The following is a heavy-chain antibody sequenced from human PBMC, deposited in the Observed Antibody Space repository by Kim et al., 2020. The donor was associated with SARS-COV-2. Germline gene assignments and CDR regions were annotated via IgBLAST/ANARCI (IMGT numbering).Heavy chain of an antibody. CDR2: ISAYNGNT. CDR3: ARHPYYSSGWYKNYYYMDV. J-gene: IGHJ6*03. CDR1: GYTFTSYG. Sequence: ASVKVSCKASGYTFTSYGISWVRQAPGQGLEWMGWISAYNGNTNYAQKLQGRVTMTTDTSTSTAYMELRSLRSDDTAMYYCARHPYYSSGWYKNYYYMDVWGKGTTVTVSS. V-gene: IGHV1-18*01. D-gene: IGHD6-19*01.